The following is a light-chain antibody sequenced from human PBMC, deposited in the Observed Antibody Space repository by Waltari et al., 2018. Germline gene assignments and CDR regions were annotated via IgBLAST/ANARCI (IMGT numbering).Light chain of an antibody. V-gene: IGLV3-1*01. J-gene: IGLJ3*02. CDR3: QAWGSKTAVV. CDR1: NLGEKD. Sequence: SYEVTQPPSVSVSPGQTASITCSGDNLGEKDPSWYQQRPGQSPLLVIYQDNRRRSGIPQRFSGSNSGDRVTLTISGAQAVDEADYYCQAWGSKTAVVFGGGTQLTVL. CDR2: QDN.